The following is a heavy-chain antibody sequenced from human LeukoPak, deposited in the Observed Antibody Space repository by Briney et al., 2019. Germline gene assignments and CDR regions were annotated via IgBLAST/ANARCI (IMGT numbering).Heavy chain of an antibody. CDR2: ISYDESNE. CDR3: AKDLRDSSGYYVY. J-gene: IGHJ4*02. Sequence: GGSLRLSCAASGFTFSSYGMHWVRQAPGKGLEWVALISYDESNEYYADSVRGRFTISRDNSKFTLYMQMNSLRAEDTAVYYCAKDLRDSSGYYVYWGQGTLVTVSS. CDR1: GFTFSSYG. V-gene: IGHV3-30*18. D-gene: IGHD3-22*01.